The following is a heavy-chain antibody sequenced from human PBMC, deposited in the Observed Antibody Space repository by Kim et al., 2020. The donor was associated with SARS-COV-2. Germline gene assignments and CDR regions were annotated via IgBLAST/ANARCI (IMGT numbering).Heavy chain of an antibody. V-gene: IGHV3-23*01. CDR2: ISGSGGST. D-gene: IGHD3-22*01. Sequence: GGSLRLSCAASGFTFSSYAMSWVRQAPGKGLEWVSAISGSGGSTYYADSVKGRFTISRDNSKNTLYLQMNSLRAEDTAVYYCAKPPADSSGYWPPPFDPWGQGTLVTVSS. CDR1: GFTFSSYA. J-gene: IGHJ5*02. CDR3: AKPPADSSGYWPPPFDP.